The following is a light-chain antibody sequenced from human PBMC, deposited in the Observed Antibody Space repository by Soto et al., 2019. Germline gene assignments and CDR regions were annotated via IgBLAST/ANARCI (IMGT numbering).Light chain of an antibody. CDR3: QQSYSSPPT. Sequence: DIQMTQSPSTLSASVGDRATITFRASQSITNRLAWYQQKPGKAPKLLIFAASSLQSGVPSRFSGSRSGPDFTLTISSLQPEDFATYYCQQSYSSPPTFGQGTKVDIK. J-gene: IGKJ1*01. CDR2: AAS. CDR1: QSITNR. V-gene: IGKV1-39*01.